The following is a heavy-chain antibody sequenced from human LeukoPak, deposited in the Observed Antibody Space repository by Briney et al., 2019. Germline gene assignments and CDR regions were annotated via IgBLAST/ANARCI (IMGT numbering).Heavy chain of an antibody. Sequence: GGSLRLSCAASGFTFDDYAMHWVRQAPGKGLEWVSGISWNSGSIGYADSVKGRFTISRDNSKNTLFLQMSTLRAEDTALYYCAKIYSGYGYYYMDVWGKGTTVTVSS. J-gene: IGHJ6*03. CDR1: GFTFDDYA. D-gene: IGHD5-12*01. V-gene: IGHV3-9*01. CDR3: AKIYSGYGYYYMDV. CDR2: ISWNSGSI.